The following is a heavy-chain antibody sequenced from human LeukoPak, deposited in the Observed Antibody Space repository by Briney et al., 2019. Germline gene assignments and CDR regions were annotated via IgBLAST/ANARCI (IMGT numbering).Heavy chain of an antibody. J-gene: IGHJ4*02. D-gene: IGHD2-2*01. CDR2: ISSGGGST. Sequence: PGGSLRLSCAASGFTFSSYAMNWVRQAPGKGLQWVSAISSGGGSTYYADSVKGRFTISRDNSKNTVYLQMNSLRAEDTAVYYCAKGPVVPVATYFFDYWGQGTLVIVSS. CDR1: GFTFSSYA. CDR3: AKGPVVPVATYFFDY. V-gene: IGHV3-23*01.